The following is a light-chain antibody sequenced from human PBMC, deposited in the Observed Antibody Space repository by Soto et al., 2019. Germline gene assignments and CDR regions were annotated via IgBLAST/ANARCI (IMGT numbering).Light chain of an antibody. V-gene: IGLV1-44*01. J-gene: IGLJ7*01. Sequence: QSVLTQTPSASGTPGQRITISCSGSSSNIGSRTVNWYQQFPGTAPKVLIYSNTQRPSGVPDRFSASKSGTTASLAISGLQSEDEADYYCAAWHDSLNGYVFGGGTQLTVL. CDR1: SSNIGSRT. CDR2: SNT. CDR3: AAWHDSLNGYV.